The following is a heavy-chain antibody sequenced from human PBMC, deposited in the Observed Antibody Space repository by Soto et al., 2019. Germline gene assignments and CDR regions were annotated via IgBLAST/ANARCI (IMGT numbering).Heavy chain of an antibody. CDR1: GFTFSSYA. Sequence: GGSLRLSCAASGFTFSSYAMHWVRQAPGKGLEWVAVISYDGSNKYYADSVKGRFTISRDNSKNTLYLQMNSLRAEDTAVYYCARVSPPPNYDFWSGYYSGAYWGQGTLVTVSS. J-gene: IGHJ4*02. V-gene: IGHV3-30-3*01. D-gene: IGHD3-3*01. CDR3: ARVSPPPNYDFWSGYYSGAY. CDR2: ISYDGSNK.